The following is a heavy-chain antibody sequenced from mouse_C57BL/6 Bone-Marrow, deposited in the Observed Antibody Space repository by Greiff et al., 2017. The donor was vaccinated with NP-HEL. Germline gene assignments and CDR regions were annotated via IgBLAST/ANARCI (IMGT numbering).Heavy chain of an antibody. V-gene: IGHV1-42*01. Sequence: VQLKESGPELVKPGASVKISCKASGYSFTGYYMNWVKQSPEKSLEWIGEINPSTGGTTYNQKFKAKATLTVDKSSSTAYMQLKSLTSEDSAVYYCARGATAQDAMDYWGQGTSVTVSS. CDR3: ARGATAQDAMDY. D-gene: IGHD1-2*01. CDR1: GYSFTGYY. J-gene: IGHJ4*01. CDR2: INPSTGGT.